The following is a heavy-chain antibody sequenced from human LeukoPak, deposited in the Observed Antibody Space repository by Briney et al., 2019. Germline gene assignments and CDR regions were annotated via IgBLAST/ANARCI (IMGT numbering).Heavy chain of an antibody. V-gene: IGHV4-59*01. J-gene: IGHJ6*02. CDR1: GGSISSYY. CDR2: IYYSGST. D-gene: IGHD6-19*01. CDR3: ARCPVFGSGWYGFSSGMDV. Sequence: SETLSLTCTVSGGSISSYYWSWIRQPPGKGLEWIGYIYYSGSTNYSPSLKSRLTISVDTSKNQFSLKLSSVAAADTAVYYCARCPVFGSGWYGFSSGMDVWGQGTTVTVSS.